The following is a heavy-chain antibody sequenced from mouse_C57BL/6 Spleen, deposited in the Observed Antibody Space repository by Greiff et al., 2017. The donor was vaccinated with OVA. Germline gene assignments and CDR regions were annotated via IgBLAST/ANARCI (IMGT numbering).Heavy chain of an antibody. CDR2: ISSGSSTI. D-gene: IGHD1-1*01. V-gene: IGHV5-17*01. J-gene: IGHJ4*01. CDR3: ARDYYYGSNYAMDY. CDR1: GFTFSDYG. Sequence: VMLVESGGGLVKPGGSLKLSCAASGFTFSDYGMHWVRQAPEKGLEWVAYISSGSSTIYYADTVKGRFTISRDNAKNTLFLQMTSLRSEDTAMYYCARDYYYGSNYAMDYWGQGTSVTVSS.